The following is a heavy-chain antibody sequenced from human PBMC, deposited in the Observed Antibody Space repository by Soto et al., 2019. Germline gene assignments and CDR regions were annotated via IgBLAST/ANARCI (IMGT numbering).Heavy chain of an antibody. D-gene: IGHD6-19*01. CDR3: ASAAQQWLTRTHFQH. Sequence: QVQLVESGGGVVQPGRSLRLSCAASGFTFSSYAMHWVRQAPGKGLEWVAVISYDGSNKYYADSVKGRFTISRDNSKNTLYLQMNSLRAEDTAVYYCASAAQQWLTRTHFQHWGQGTLVTVSS. V-gene: IGHV3-30-3*01. CDR1: GFTFSSYA. J-gene: IGHJ1*01. CDR2: ISYDGSNK.